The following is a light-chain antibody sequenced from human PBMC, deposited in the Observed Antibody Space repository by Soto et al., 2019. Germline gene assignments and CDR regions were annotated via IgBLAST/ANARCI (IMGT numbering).Light chain of an antibody. V-gene: IGKV1-39*01. CDR1: QSINIY. Sequence: IQMTQSPSSLSASVGDRVTVTCRASQSINIYLNWYQQKPGKAPTLLIYAASNLQSGVPSRFSGGGSRTDFALTISILQAEDFATYYCQQSYISPYTFGQGTKLEIK. CDR2: AAS. J-gene: IGKJ2*01. CDR3: QQSYISPYT.